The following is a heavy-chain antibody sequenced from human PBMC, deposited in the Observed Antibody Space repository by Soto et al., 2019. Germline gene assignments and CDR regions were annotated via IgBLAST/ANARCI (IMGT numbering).Heavy chain of an antibody. CDR1: GYSFTSYW. J-gene: IGHJ3*02. V-gene: IGHV5-10-1*01. CDR2: IDPSDSYT. CDR3: ASPYSSSWAHAFDI. D-gene: IGHD6-13*01. Sequence: GESLKISCQGSGYSFTSYWINWVRQMPGKGLEWMCRIDPSDSYTNYSPSFQGHVTISADKSISTAYLQWSSLKASDTAMYYCASPYSSSWAHAFDIGGQGTMVNVSS.